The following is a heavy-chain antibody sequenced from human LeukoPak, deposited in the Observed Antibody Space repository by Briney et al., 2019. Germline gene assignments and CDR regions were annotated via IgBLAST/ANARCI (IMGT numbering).Heavy chain of an antibody. CDR2: INPYTGGT. J-gene: IGHJ4*02. CDR1: GYTFTGYY. V-gene: IGHV1-2*02. CDR3: ARPYCSGGSCYDYFDY. D-gene: IGHD2-15*01. Sequence: GASVKVSCKASGYTFTGYYIHYIRQAPGQGLEWMGWINPYTGGTNYAQKFQGRVTMTRATSISTAYMDLSRLRSDDTAVYYCARPYCSGGSCYDYFDYWGQGTLVTVSS.